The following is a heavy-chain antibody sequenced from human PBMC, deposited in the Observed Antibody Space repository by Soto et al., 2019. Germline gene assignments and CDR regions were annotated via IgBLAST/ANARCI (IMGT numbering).Heavy chain of an antibody. CDR2: VNPSGGHT. Sequence: QVQLMQSGAEVKKPGASAKVSCKASGDTFTDYYIHWVQQAPGQGLEWMGTVNPSGGHTTYAQHFLGRVTMTRDTSISTLYMGLTSLRSEDTSVYYCARGGHVVVVSAALDYWGQGTLVTVSS. J-gene: IGHJ4*02. V-gene: IGHV1-46*01. D-gene: IGHD2-21*01. CDR1: GDTFTDYY. CDR3: ARGGHVVVVSAALDY.